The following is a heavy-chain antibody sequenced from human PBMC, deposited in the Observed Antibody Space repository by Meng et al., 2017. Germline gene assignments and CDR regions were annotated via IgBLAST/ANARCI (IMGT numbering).Heavy chain of an antibody. CDR1: GYSISSGYY. CDR2: IYHSGST. J-gene: IGHJ5*02. V-gene: IGHV4-38-2*02. Sequence: LRLSCAVSGYSISSGYYWGWIRQPPGKGLEWIGSIYHSGSTYYNPSLKSRVTISVDTSKNQFSLKLSSVTAADTAVYYCARDMGARGWFDPWGQGTLVTVSS. D-gene: IGHD1-26*01. CDR3: ARDMGARGWFDP.